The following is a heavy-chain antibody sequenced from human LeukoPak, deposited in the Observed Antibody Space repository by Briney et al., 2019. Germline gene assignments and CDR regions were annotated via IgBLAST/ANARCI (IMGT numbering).Heavy chain of an antibody. Sequence: GGSLRLSCAASGFTFSSYDMHWVRHATGKGLEWVSAIGTAGDTYYPGSVKGRFTISREDAKNSLYLQMNSLRAGDTAVYYCVRGTGYSAYDYDFDYWGRGTLVTVSS. D-gene: IGHD5-12*01. CDR1: GFTFSSYD. J-gene: IGHJ4*02. CDR2: IGTAGDT. V-gene: IGHV3-13*04. CDR3: VRGTGYSAYDYDFDY.